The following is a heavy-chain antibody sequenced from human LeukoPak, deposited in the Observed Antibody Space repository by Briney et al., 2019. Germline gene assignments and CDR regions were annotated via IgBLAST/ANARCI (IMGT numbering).Heavy chain of an antibody. Sequence: SETLSLTCAVYGGSFSGYYWSWIRQPPGKGLEWIGEINHSGSTNYNPPLKSRVTISVDTSKNQFSLKLSSVTAADTAVYYCAREYCSGGSCYRGWGNWFDPWGQGTLVTVSS. D-gene: IGHD2-15*01. V-gene: IGHV4-34*01. J-gene: IGHJ5*02. CDR1: GGSFSGYY. CDR2: INHSGST. CDR3: AREYCSGGSCYRGWGNWFDP.